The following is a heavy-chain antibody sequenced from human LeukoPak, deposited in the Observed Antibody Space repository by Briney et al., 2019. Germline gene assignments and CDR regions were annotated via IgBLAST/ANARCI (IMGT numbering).Heavy chain of an antibody. D-gene: IGHD3-10*01. V-gene: IGHV3-53*01. CDR3: ARGIWFGELSTFDY. J-gene: IGHJ4*02. Sequence: GGSLRLSCAASGFTVSSNYMSWVRQAPGKGLEWVSVIYSGGSTYYAESVKSRLPISRDNSKNTLNLQMNSLRAEDTAVYTCARGIWFGELSTFDYWGQGTLVTVSS. CDR1: GFTVSSNY. CDR2: IYSGGST.